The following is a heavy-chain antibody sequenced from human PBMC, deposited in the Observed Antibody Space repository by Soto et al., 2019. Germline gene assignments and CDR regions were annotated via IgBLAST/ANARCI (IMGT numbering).Heavy chain of an antibody. V-gene: IGHV4-30-2*01. J-gene: IGHJ4*02. Sequence: PSETLSRTCAVSGGSISSGGYSWSWILQPPGKGLEWIGYIYHSGSTYYNPSLKSRVTISVDKSKNQFSLKLSSVTAADTAVYYCARAARWGRIWPFYYWGQGTRVTVS. CDR1: GGSISSGGYS. CDR3: ARAARWGRIWPFYY. CDR2: IYHSGST. D-gene: IGHD1-26*01.